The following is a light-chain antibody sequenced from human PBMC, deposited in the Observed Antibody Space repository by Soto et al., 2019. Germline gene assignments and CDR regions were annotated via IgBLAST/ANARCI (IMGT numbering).Light chain of an antibody. CDR2: AAS. V-gene: IGKV1-8*01. Sequence: AIQLTQSPSSLSACVGDRVTITFRASQGISSYLAWYQQKPGKAPKLLIYAASTLQSGVPSRFSGSGSGTDFTLTISCLQSEDFATYYCQQYYSYPRTFGQGTKVDI. CDR1: QGISSY. CDR3: QQYYSYPRT. J-gene: IGKJ1*01.